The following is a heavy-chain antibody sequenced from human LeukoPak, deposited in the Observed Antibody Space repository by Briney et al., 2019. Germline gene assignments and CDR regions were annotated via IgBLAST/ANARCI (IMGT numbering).Heavy chain of an antibody. CDR2: INHSGST. V-gene: IGHV4-34*01. J-gene: IGHJ4*02. Sequence: SETLSLTCAVYGGSFSGYYWSWIRQPPGKGLEWIGEINHSGSTNYNPSLKSRVTISVDTSRNQFPLKLSSVTAADTAVYYCASRGLPFDYWGQGTLVTVSS. D-gene: IGHD3-16*01. CDR1: GGSFSGYY. CDR3: ASRGLPFDY.